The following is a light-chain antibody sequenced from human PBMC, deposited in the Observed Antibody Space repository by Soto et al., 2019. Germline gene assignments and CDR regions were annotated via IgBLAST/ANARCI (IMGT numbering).Light chain of an antibody. J-gene: IGLJ1*01. V-gene: IGLV2-23*01. CDR3: CSYAGSSSV. CDR2: EGS. Sequence: QSALTQPASVSGSPGQSITISCTGTSSDVGSYNLVSWYQQHPGKAPKLMIYEGSKRPSGVSNRFSGSKSGNTASLTISGLQVEDEADYYCCSYAGSSSVFGTGTKVTVL. CDR1: SSDVGSYNL.